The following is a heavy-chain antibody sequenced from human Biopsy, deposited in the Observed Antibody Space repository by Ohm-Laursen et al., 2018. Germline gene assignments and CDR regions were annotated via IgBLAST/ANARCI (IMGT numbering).Heavy chain of an antibody. CDR2: IYSSGST. V-gene: IGHV4-4*07. CDR1: GGSLSSYY. CDR3: ARATNSTGWPYYYFYGMDV. Sequence: SETLSLTCIVSGGSLSSYYWSWIRQPAGKGLEWIGRIYSSGSTNYNPSLKSRVTLSMDTSKNQFSLRLNSVTAADTAVYYCARATNSTGWPYYYFYGMDVWGQGTTVTVSS. J-gene: IGHJ6*02. D-gene: IGHD2/OR15-2a*01.